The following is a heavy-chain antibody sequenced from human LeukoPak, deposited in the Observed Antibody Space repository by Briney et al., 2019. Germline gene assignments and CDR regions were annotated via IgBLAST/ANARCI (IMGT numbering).Heavy chain of an antibody. V-gene: IGHV4-38-2*02. CDR3: ARLAVGAFDI. J-gene: IGHJ3*02. CDR1: GYSIGSGYY. CDR2: IYHSGST. Sequence: SETLSLTCTVPGYSIGSGYYWGWIRQPPGKGLEWIGSIYHSGSTYYNPSLKSRVTISVDTSKNQFSLKLSSVTAADTAVYYCARLAVGAFDIWGQGTMVTVSS. D-gene: IGHD6-19*01.